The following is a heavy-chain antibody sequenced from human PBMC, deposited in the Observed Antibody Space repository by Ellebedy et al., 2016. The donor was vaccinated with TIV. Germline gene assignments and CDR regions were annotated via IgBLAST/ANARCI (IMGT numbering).Heavy chain of an antibody. CDR2: IDWDGDE. V-gene: IGHV2-70*11. CDR1: GFSLTNVIMG. Sequence: SGPTLVKPKETLTLTCTVSGFSLTNVIMGVSWIRQPPGKALDWLARIDWDGDEHYSTSLKTRLIISKDTSKNQVVLKMTNMDPVDTATYYCARSSMVRGEGWYFGMDVWGQGTTVTVSS. CDR3: ARSSMVRGEGWYFGMDV. J-gene: IGHJ6*02. D-gene: IGHD3-10*01.